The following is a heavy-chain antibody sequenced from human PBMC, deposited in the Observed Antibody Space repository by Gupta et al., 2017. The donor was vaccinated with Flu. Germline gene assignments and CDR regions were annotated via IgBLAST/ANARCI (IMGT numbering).Heavy chain of an antibody. J-gene: IGHJ4*02. CDR2: ISGSGGST. CDR1: GFTFSSYA. CDR3: AKARRYSSSSAGGY. V-gene: IGHV3-23*01. D-gene: IGHD6-6*01. Sequence: EVQLLESGGGLVQPGGSLRLSCAASGFTFSSYAMSWVRQAPGKGLEWVSAISGSGGSTYYADSVKGRFPISRDNSKNTLYLQMNSLRAEDTAVYYCAKARRYSSSSAGGYWGQGTLVTVSS.